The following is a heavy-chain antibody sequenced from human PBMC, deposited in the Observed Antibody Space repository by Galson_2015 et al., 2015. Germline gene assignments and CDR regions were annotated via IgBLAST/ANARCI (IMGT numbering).Heavy chain of an antibody. J-gene: IGHJ4*02. Sequence: TLSLTCTVSGGSISSGGYYWSWIRQHPGKGLEWIGHIYYSGSTYYNPSLKSRVTISVDTSKNQFSLKLSSVTAADPAVYYCATNFGGNSADYWGQGTLVTVSS. D-gene: IGHD4-23*01. CDR1: GGSISSGGYY. V-gene: IGHV4-31*03. CDR2: IYYSGST. CDR3: ATNFGGNSADY.